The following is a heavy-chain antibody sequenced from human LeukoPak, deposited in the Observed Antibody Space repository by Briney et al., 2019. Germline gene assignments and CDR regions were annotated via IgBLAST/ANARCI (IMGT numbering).Heavy chain of an antibody. CDR2: ISGSGGST. D-gene: IGHD5-18*01. V-gene: IGHV3-23*01. Sequence: GGSLRLSCAASGFTFSSYAMSWVRQAPGEGLEWVSAISGSGGSTYYADSVKGRFTISRDNSKNTLYLQMNSLRAEDTAVYYCAKHTAMGVLYMDVWGKGTTVTVSS. CDR3: AKHTAMGVLYMDV. CDR1: GFTFSSYA. J-gene: IGHJ6*03.